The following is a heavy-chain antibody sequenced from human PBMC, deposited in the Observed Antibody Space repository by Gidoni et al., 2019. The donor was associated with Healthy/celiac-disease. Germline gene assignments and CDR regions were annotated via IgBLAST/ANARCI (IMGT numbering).Heavy chain of an antibody. CDR1: GFTFSSYW. D-gene: IGHD6-19*01. CDR2: INSDGSST. V-gene: IGHV3-74*01. CDR3: ARGDMVAGTSPHYYYYGMDV. Sequence: EVQLVESGGGLVQPGGSLRLSCAASGFTFSSYWMHWVRQAPGKGLVWVSRINSDGSSTSYADSVKGRFTISRDNAKNTLYLQMNSLRAEDTAVYYCARGDMVAGTSPHYYYYGMDVWGQGTTVTVSS. J-gene: IGHJ6*02.